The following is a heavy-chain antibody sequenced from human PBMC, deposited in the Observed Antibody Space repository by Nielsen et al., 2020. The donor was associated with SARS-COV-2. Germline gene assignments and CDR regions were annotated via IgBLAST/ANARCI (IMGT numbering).Heavy chain of an antibody. D-gene: IGHD6-19*01. CDR1: GFPFSSYE. CDR3: AKRSGYTSGWYGDY. Sequence: GGSLRLSCAASGFPFSSYEMNWIRQAPGKGLEWVSYISSSSSYTNYADSVKGRFTISRDNAKNSLYLQMNSLRAEDTAVYYCAKRSGYTSGWYGDYWGQGTLVTVSS. CDR2: ISSSSSYT. J-gene: IGHJ4*02. V-gene: IGHV3-11*03.